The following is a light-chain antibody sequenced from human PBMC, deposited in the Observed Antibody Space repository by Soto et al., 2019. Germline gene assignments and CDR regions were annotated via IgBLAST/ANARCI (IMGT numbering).Light chain of an antibody. CDR2: AAS. CDR3: QQGNNFPPT. CDR1: QGISKW. V-gene: IGKV1-12*01. Sequence: DIPMTQSPSSVSASVGDRVTITCRASQGISKWVAWYQQKPGKAPKLLLSAASTLQSGVPSRFSGSGAGTDFTLTISSLQPDDFATYYCQQGNNFPPTFGQGTRLEIK. J-gene: IGKJ5*01.